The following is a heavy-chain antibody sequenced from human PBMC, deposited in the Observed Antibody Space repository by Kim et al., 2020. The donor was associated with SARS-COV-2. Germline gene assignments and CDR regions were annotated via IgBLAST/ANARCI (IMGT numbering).Heavy chain of an antibody. J-gene: IGHJ4*02. D-gene: IGHD2-2*01. Sequence: GGSLRLSCAASGFTFSDYYMSWIRQAPGKGLEWVSYISSSGSTIYYADPAKGRFTTSRDNAKNSRYLQMNSLRAEDTAGYYCARNGLWGRVVVTAYWGQGTLVTVSS. CDR2: ISSSGSTI. CDR1: GFTFSDYY. V-gene: IGHV3-11*01. CDR3: ARNGLWGRVVVTAY.